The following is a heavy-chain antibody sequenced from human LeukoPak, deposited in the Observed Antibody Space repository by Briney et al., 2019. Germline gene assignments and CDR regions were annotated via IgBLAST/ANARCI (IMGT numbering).Heavy chain of an antibody. CDR1: GYTFTDYY. J-gene: IGHJ4*02. CDR2: IIPNSGGT. D-gene: IGHD5-12*01. V-gene: IGHV1-2*02. CDR3: ARGGYSDYESNY. Sequence: SVTVSCTASGYTFTDYYMHWVRQATGQGLEWMGWIIPNSGGTNYAQKFQGRVTLTRDTSITTAYMELSALVSDDTAVYYCARGGYSDYESNYGGQGTLVTLS.